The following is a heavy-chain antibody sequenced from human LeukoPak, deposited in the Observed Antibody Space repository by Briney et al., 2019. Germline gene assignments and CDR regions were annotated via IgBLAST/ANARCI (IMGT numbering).Heavy chain of an antibody. J-gene: IGHJ4*02. CDR3: AKDRRLEYSSGWSFSGFDY. D-gene: IGHD6-19*01. Sequence: GGSLRLSCAASGFTFRSYAMHWVRQAPGKGLEWVAFIGTDGSNKDYADSVKGRFTISRDNSKNTLYLQMNSLRAEDTAVYYCAKDRRLEYSSGWSFSGFDYWGQGTLVTVSS. CDR2: IGTDGSNK. V-gene: IGHV3-30*02. CDR1: GFTFRSYA.